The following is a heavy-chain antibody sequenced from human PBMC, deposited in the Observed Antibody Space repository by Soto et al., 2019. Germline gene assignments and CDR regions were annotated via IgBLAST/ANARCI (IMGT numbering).Heavy chain of an antibody. CDR1: GYTFTSYA. J-gene: IGHJ4*02. CDR3: AGGYYEVCSGSTPPFDD. V-gene: IGHV1-3*01. CDR2: INAGNGNT. D-gene: IGHD3-3*01. Sequence: ASVKVSCKASGYTFTSYAMHWVRQAPGQRLEWMGWINAGNGNTKYSQKFQGRVTITRDTSASTAYLELNSLRSEDTAVYYCAGGYYEVCSGSTPPFDDWGQGTLVT.